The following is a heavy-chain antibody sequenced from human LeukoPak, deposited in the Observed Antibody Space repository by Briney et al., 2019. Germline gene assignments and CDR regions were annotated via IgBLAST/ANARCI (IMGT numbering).Heavy chain of an antibody. J-gene: IGHJ4*02. Sequence: SETLSLTCTVYGGSISTYYWSWIRQPPGKGLEWIGYIYYSGSTNYNPSLKSRVTMSVDTSKNQFSLKLSSVTAADTAVYYCARGKGNSFFDYWGQGTLVTVSS. CDR2: IYYSGST. V-gene: IGHV4-59*01. D-gene: IGHD2-2*01. CDR3: ARGKGNSFFDY. CDR1: GGSISTYY.